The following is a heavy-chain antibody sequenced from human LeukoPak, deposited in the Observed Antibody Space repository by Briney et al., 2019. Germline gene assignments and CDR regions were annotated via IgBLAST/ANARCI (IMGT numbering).Heavy chain of an antibody. Sequence: SGGSLRLSCAASGFTFSSYEMNWVRQAPGKGLEWVSYISSSGSTIYYADSVKGRFTISRDNAKNSLYLQMNSLRAEDTAVYYCARDARMGCSSTSCLEGVYYYYGMDVWGQGTTVTVSS. J-gene: IGHJ6*02. V-gene: IGHV3-48*03. CDR3: ARDARMGCSSTSCLEGVYYYYGMDV. CDR1: GFTFSSYE. D-gene: IGHD2-2*01. CDR2: ISSSGSTI.